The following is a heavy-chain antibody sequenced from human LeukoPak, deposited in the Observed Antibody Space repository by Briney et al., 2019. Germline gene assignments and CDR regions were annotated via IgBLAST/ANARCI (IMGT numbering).Heavy chain of an antibody. CDR2: INAYNGNT. CDR1: GGTFSSYA. V-gene: IGHV1-18*01. J-gene: IGHJ4*02. CDR3: ARPPRYYDSSGYPYYFDY. D-gene: IGHD3-22*01. Sequence: ASVKVSCKASGGTFSSYAISWVRQAPGQGLEWMGWINAYNGNTNYAQKFQGRVTMTTDTSTSTAYMELRSLRSDDTAVYYCARPPRYYDSSGYPYYFDYWGQGTLVTVSS.